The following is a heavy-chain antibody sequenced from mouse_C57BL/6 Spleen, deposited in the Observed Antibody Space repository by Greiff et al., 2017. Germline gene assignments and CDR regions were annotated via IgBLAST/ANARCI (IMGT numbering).Heavy chain of an antibody. CDR1: GYAFRSYW. D-gene: IGHD2-1*01. CDR3: ARFAYGTPWYAMDY. V-gene: IGHV1-80*01. Sequence: VQLQQSGAELVKPGASVKISCKASGYAFRSYWMNWVKQRPGKGLEWIGQIYPGDGDTNYNGKFKGKATLTADKSSSTAYMQLSSLTSEDSAVYFCARFAYGTPWYAMDYWGQGTSVTVSS. CDR2: IYPGDGDT. J-gene: IGHJ4*01.